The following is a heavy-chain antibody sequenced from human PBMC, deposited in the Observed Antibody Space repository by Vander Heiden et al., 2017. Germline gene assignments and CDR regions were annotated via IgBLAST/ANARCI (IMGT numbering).Heavy chain of an antibody. D-gene: IGHD3-9*01. CDR1: GFTFSSYA. CDR3: ARDRVLRYFDWSLTLDY. CDR2: ISYDGSNK. J-gene: IGHJ4*02. Sequence: QVQLVESGGGVVQPGRSLRLSCAASGFTFSSYAMHWVRQAPGKGLEWVAVISYDGSNKYYADSVKGRFTISRDNSKNTLYLQMNSLRAEDTAVYYCARDRVLRYFDWSLTLDYWGQGTLVTVSS. V-gene: IGHV3-30-3*01.